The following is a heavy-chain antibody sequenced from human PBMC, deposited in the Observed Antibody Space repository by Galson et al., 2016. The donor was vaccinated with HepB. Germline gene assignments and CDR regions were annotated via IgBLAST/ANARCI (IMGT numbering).Heavy chain of an antibody. J-gene: IGHJ3*02. V-gene: IGHV3-33*01. CDR1: RFTFSSED. CDR2: IRSHGNSQ. D-gene: IGHD1-7*01. Sequence: SLRLSCAASRFTFSSEDMHWVRQAPGKGLEWVASIRSHGNSQYYGDSVKGRFTISRDNFKNTLYLQMNTLTAEDTAVYYCARDGTTPQAFAAFDIWGQGTTVSVSS. CDR3: ARDGTTPQAFAAFDI.